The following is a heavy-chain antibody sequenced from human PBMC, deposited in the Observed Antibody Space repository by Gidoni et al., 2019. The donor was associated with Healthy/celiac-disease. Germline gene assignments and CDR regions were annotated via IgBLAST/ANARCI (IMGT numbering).Heavy chain of an antibody. CDR1: GGSISSSSYY. D-gene: IGHD3-22*01. J-gene: IGHJ6*02. V-gene: IGHV4-39*01. CDR3: ARQVSYDSSGYYLPYYYYYGMDV. Sequence: QLQLQESGPGLVKPSETLYLTCTVSGGSISSSSYYWGWIRQPPGKGLEWIGSIYYSGSTYYNPSLKSRVTISVDTSKNQFSLKLSSVTAADTAVYYCARQVSYDSSGYYLPYYYYYGMDVWGQGTTVTVSS. CDR2: IYYSGST.